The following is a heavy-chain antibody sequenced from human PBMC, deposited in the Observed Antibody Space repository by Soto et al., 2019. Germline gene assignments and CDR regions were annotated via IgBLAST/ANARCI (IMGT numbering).Heavy chain of an antibody. J-gene: IGHJ6*01. V-gene: IGHV4-59*01. CDR2: IYYSGST. CDR3: ARDHKQQLIXXYYYYGMDV. Sequence: PSETLSLTCTVSGGSISSYYWSWIRQPPGKGLEWIGYIYYSGSTNYNPALKSRVTISVDTSKNQFSLKLSSVTAADTAVYYCARDHKQQLIXXYYYYGMDVXXXGTTVTVSS. CDR1: GGSISSYY. D-gene: IGHD6-13*01.